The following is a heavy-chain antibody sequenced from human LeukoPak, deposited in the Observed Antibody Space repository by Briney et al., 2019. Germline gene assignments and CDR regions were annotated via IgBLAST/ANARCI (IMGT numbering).Heavy chain of an antibody. CDR1: GFTFSSFW. CDR2: IKQEGSER. J-gene: IGHJ4*02. Sequence: GGSLRLSCAASGFTFSSFWMSWVRQAPGKGLEWVANIKQEGSERYYVGSVKGRFTISRDDARNSLYLQMNSLRAEDTAVYFCARGFELDYWGQGTLVTVSS. CDR3: ARGFELDY. V-gene: IGHV3-7*01.